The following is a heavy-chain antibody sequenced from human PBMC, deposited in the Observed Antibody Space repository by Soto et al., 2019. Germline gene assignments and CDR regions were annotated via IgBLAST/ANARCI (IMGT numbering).Heavy chain of an antibody. D-gene: IGHD4-17*01. CDR2: ISYDGGNK. CDR3: AKDRPSYGDYGCI. V-gene: IGHV3-30*18. Sequence: WGCMRLSCAASGFTFSSYGMHWFRQAPGKGLEWVAVISYDGGNKYYADSVKCRFTISRDNSKNTLYLQMNSLSDEDTDVYYFAKDRPSYGDYGCIWGQGTLVAVSS. CDR1: GFTFSSYG. J-gene: IGHJ4*02.